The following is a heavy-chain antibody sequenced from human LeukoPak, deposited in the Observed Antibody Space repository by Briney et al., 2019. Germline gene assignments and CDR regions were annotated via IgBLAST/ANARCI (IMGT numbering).Heavy chain of an antibody. CDR3: ARAPSDYGDYYFDY. V-gene: IGHV4-31*03. J-gene: IGHJ4*02. Sequence: PSETLSLTCTVSGGSISSGGYYWSWIRQHPGKGLEWIGYIYYSGSTYYNPSLKGRVTISVDTSKNQFSLKLSSVTAADTAVYYCARAPSDYGDYYFDYWGQGTLVTVSS. D-gene: IGHD4-17*01. CDR2: IYYSGST. CDR1: GGSISSGGYY.